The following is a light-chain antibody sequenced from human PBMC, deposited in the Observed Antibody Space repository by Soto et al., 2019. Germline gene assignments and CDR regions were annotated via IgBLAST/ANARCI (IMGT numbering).Light chain of an antibody. CDR3: QQYGSSGT. V-gene: IGKV3-20*01. CDR2: GAS. J-gene: IGKJ1*01. Sequence: EIVMTQSPATLSVSRGERATLSCRASQSVSRNLAWYQQKRGQAPRLLIYGASNRATGIPDRFSGSGSGTDFTLTISRLEPEDFAVYYCQQYGSSGTFGQGTKVDI. CDR1: QSVSRN.